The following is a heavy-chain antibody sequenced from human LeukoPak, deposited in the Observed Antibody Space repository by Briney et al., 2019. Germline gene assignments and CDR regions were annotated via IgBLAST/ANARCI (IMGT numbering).Heavy chain of an antibody. Sequence: GGSLRLSCVASGFTFSTYSMNWVRPAPGKGLEWVSSISASGASTYYADSVKGRFTISRDNSKSTLYLQMNGLRVEDTAIYYCAKDPVGVLDAFDVWGQGTMVTVSS. CDR1: GFTFSTYS. J-gene: IGHJ3*01. CDR3: AKDPVGVLDAFDV. V-gene: IGHV3-23*01. D-gene: IGHD3-16*01. CDR2: ISASGAST.